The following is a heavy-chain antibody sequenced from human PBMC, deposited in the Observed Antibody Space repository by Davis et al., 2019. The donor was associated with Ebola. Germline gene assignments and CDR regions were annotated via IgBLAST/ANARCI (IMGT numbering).Heavy chain of an antibody. D-gene: IGHD1-1*01. CDR2: IIPIFGTA. Sequence: AASVKVSCKASGYTFTSYAMNWVRQAPGQGLEWMGGIIPIFGTANYAQKFQGRVTITADESTSTAYMELSSLRSEDTAVYYCARDTTPQNWFDPWGQGTLVTVSS. CDR1: GYTFTSYA. J-gene: IGHJ5*02. V-gene: IGHV1-69*13. CDR3: ARDTTPQNWFDP.